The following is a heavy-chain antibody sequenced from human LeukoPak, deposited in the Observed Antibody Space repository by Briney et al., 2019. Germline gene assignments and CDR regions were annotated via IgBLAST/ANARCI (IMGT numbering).Heavy chain of an antibody. V-gene: IGHV1-69*13. J-gene: IGHJ4*02. CDR3: ARDYERNDPFDY. Sequence: SVKVSCKASGGTFSKYTISWVRQRPGQGLEWMGGITPLFGTANYAQKFQGRVTITADESASTAYMELSSPRSEDTAVYYCARDYERNDPFDYWGQGTLVTVSS. CDR2: ITPLFGTA. D-gene: IGHD1-1*01. CDR1: GGTFSKYT.